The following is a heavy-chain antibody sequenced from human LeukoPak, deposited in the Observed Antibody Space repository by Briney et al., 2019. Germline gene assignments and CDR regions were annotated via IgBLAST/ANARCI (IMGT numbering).Heavy chain of an antibody. CDR1: GITVSRNY. Sequence: GGSLRPSCAASGITVSRNYMNWVRQAPGKGLEWVSVIYSGDTTHYADSVKGRFSISRGNSKNTLYLQMNNLRVEDTAVYYCARDLAYGDYIYDYWGQGTLVTVSS. CDR2: IYSGDTT. V-gene: IGHV3-66*01. CDR3: ARDLAYGDYIYDY. D-gene: IGHD4-17*01. J-gene: IGHJ4*02.